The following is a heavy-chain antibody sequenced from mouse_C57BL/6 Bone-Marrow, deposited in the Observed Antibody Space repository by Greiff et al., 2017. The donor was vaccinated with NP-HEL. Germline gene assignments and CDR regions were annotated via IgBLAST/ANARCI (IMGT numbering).Heavy chain of an antibody. D-gene: IGHD2-5*01. CDR1: GYTFTSYW. J-gene: IGHJ2*01. CDR3: TYYSNYVEGVYFDY. V-gene: IGHV1-5*01. Sequence: VQLKQSGTVLARPGASVKMSCKTSGYTFTSYWMHWVKQRPGQGLEWIGAIYPGNSDTSYNQKFKGKAKLTAVTSASTAYMELSSLTNEDSAVYYCTYYSNYVEGVYFDYWGQGTTLTVSS. CDR2: IYPGNSDT.